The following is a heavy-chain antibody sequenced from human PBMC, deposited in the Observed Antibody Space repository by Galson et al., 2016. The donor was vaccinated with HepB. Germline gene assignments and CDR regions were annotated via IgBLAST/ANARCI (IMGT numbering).Heavy chain of an antibody. Sequence: SETLSLTCSVTGGSITSGNICWAWVRQPPGKGLEWIASIYYGGSTYYNPSLKSRVTISADTSKNQFSLGLNSVTAADTAVYYCARHPFDYWGQGVLVTVSS. J-gene: IGHJ4*02. CDR1: GGSITSGNIC. V-gene: IGHV4-39*01. CDR2: IYYGGST. CDR3: ARHPFDY.